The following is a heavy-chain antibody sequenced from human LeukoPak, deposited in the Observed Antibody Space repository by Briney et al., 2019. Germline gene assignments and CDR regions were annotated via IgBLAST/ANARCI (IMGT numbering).Heavy chain of an antibody. J-gene: IGHJ5*02. V-gene: IGHV4-30-4*01. Sequence: SETLSLTCTVSGGSISSGDYYWSWIRQPPGKGLEGIGYIYYSGSTYYNPSLKSRVTISVDTSKNQFSLKLSSVTAADTAVYYCARVCPPLTYYDFWSGYYRSSDWFDPWGQGTLVTVSS. D-gene: IGHD3-3*01. CDR2: IYYSGST. CDR1: GGSISSGDYY. CDR3: ARVCPPLTYYDFWSGYYRSSDWFDP.